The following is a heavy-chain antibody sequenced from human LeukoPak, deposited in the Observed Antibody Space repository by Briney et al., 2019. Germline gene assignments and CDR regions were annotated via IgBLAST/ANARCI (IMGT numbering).Heavy chain of an antibody. D-gene: IGHD2-15*01. CDR2: ISYDGSNK. CDR1: GFTFSSYA. V-gene: IGHV3-30*14. Sequence: GGSLRLSCAASGFTFSSYAMHWVRQAPGKGLVWVADISYDGSNKNYADSVKGRFTICRDNSKNTLYLQMSSLRAEDTAVYYCVKEDRFDYWGQGTLVTVSS. CDR3: VKEDRFDY. J-gene: IGHJ4*02.